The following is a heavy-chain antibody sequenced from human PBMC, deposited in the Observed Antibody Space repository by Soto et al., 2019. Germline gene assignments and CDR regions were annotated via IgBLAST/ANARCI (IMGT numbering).Heavy chain of an antibody. V-gene: IGHV3-15*07. CDR2: VKSKIDGGTT. Sequence: EVQLVDSGGGSVKPGGSLRLSCVASGFTFNDAWMSWVRQAPGKGLEWVGRVKSKIDGGTTDYAAPVKGRFTISRDDSNNTLYLQMNSLKTEDPAVYYCTTDPLYGDYVDYWGQGTLVTVYS. CDR1: GFTFNDAW. D-gene: IGHD4-17*01. J-gene: IGHJ4*02. CDR3: TTDPLYGDYVDY.